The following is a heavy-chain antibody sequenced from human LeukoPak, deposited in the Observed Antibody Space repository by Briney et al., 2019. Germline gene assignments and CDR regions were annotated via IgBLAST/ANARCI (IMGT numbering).Heavy chain of an antibody. Sequence: SETLSLTCTVSGGSISGNYYWGWIRQPPGKGLEWIGSIFYTGKSNNNPSLKTRVTVSVDTSKNQFFLKVTSVTVADTAVYFCARLGGVEVNGGTLDYWGRGTLVTVSS. D-gene: IGHD3-16*01. V-gene: IGHV4-39*01. CDR3: ARLGGVEVNGGTLDY. J-gene: IGHJ4*01. CDR2: IFYTGKS. CDR1: GGSISGNYY.